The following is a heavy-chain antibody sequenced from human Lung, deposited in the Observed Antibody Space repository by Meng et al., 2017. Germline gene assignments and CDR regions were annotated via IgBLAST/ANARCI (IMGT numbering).Heavy chain of an antibody. V-gene: IGHV4-34*02. CDR3: ARGWLLSPPFYFDF. Sequence: QVQLQQWVAGLVKPSETLSLTCAVYGGAFRDYYWSWFRQTPGKWLEWIGDINDRGSSNSNPSLKSRVTMSVDTTKKQFSLTLNSVTAADTAVYYCARGWLLSPPFYFDFWGRGVLVTFS. D-gene: IGHD4-23*01. CDR1: GGAFRDYY. J-gene: IGHJ4*02. CDR2: INDRGSS.